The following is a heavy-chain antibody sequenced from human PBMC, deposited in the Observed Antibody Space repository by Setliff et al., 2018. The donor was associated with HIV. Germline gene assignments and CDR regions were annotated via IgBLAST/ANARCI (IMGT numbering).Heavy chain of an antibody. CDR3: ARPGLVERDDAFDI. J-gene: IGHJ3*02. V-gene: IGHV1-18*01. Sequence: ASVKVSCKASNYTFTVSGISWVRQAPGQGLEWMGWISAYNGYATYTQKFQGRVTMTTDTSTSTAYMDLRSLRSDDTAVYYCARPGLVERDDAFDIWGQGTMVTVSS. CDR2: ISAYNGYA. CDR1: NYTFTVSG. D-gene: IGHD6-6*01.